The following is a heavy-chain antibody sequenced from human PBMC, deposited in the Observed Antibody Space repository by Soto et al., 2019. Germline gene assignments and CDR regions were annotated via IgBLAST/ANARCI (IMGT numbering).Heavy chain of an antibody. CDR2: IYYSGST. CDR1: GGSISSYY. V-gene: IGHV4-59*08. CDR3: ARRRLFGSGWDDAFDI. Sequence: QVQLQESGPGLVKPSETLSLTCTVSGGSISSYYWSWIRQPPGKGLEWIGYIYYSGSTNYNPSLKSRVTISVDTSKNQFSLKLSSVTAADTAVYYCARRRLFGSGWDDAFDIWGQGTMVTVSS. D-gene: IGHD3-10*01. J-gene: IGHJ3*02.